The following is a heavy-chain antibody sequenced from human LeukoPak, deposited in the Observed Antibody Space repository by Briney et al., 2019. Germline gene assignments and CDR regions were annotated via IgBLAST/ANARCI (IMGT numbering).Heavy chain of an antibody. D-gene: IGHD6-13*01. V-gene: IGHV1-69*05. CDR2: IIPIFGTA. CDR1: GGTFSSYA. CDR3: ARLQIAEYSSSWYYFDY. Sequence: SVKVSCKASGGTFSSYAISWVRQAPGQGLEWMGGIIPIFGTANYAQKFQGRVTITTDESTSTAYMELSSLRSEDTAVYYCARLQIAEYSSSWYYFDYWGQGTLVTVSS. J-gene: IGHJ4*02.